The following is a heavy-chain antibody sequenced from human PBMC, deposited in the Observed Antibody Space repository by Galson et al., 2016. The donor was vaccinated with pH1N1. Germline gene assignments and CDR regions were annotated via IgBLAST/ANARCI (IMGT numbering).Heavy chain of an antibody. D-gene: IGHD3-3*01. J-gene: IGHJ6*03. Sequence: SLRLSCAASAFAFSRYWMSWVRQAPGEGLEWVANIKEDGSERYYVDSVKGRFTISRDNAKKTLYLQMNSLRAEDTAVYYCARDGNFWSGLGYSYYYYMDVWGKGTTVIVSS. CDR1: AFAFSRYW. CDR2: IKEDGSER. CDR3: ARDGNFWSGLGYSYYYYMDV. V-gene: IGHV3-7*01.